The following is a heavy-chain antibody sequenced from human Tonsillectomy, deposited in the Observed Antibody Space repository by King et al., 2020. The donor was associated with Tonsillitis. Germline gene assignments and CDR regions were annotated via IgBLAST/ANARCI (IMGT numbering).Heavy chain of an antibody. CDR1: GFSLNISGLG. CDR3: VLVGLTNVYYFDF. J-gene: IGHJ4*02. V-gene: IGHV2-5*02. Sequence: TLQESGPTLVKPPQTLTLTCTFSGFSLNISGLGVGWIRQPPEKALEWLAVVYWDDDKRYSPSLHTRLTITKDTSKNQVVLKMTNMDPVDTATYYCVLVGLTNVYYFDFWGQGTLVSVSS. D-gene: IGHD3-9*01. CDR2: VYWDDDK.